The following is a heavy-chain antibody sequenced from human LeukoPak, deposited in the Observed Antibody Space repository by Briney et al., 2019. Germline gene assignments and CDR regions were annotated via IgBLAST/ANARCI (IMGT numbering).Heavy chain of an antibody. Sequence: GGSLRLSCAASGFTFSNAWMSWVRQAPGKGLEWVGRIKSKTDGGTTDYAAPVKGRFTISRDDSKNTLYLQMSSLKTEDTAVYYCTALPYCSGGSCYTKWFDPWGQGTLVTVSS. V-gene: IGHV3-15*01. CDR1: GFTFSNAW. CDR3: TALPYCSGGSCYTKWFDP. CDR2: IKSKTDGGTT. D-gene: IGHD2-15*01. J-gene: IGHJ5*02.